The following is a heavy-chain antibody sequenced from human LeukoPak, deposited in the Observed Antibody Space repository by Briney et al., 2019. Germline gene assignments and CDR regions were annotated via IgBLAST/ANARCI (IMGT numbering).Heavy chain of an antibody. CDR1: GYTFTGYY. D-gene: IGHD2-15*01. J-gene: IGHJ4*02. Sequence: GASVKVSCKASGYTFTGYYMHWVRKAPGQGLEWMGRINPNSGDTNYAQKFQGRVTMTRDTSISTAYMELSRLTSDDTAVYYCARGVVVVAATQMDYWGQGTLVTVSS. CDR2: INPNSGDT. V-gene: IGHV1-2*06. CDR3: ARGVVVVAATQMDY.